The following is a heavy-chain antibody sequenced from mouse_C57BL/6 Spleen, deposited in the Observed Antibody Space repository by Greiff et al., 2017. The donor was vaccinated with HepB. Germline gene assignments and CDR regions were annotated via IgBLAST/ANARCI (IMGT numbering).Heavy chain of an antibody. CDR3: ASMVTTPYAMDY. D-gene: IGHD2-2*01. J-gene: IGHJ4*01. CDR1: GYTFTDYY. CDR2: INPNNGGT. V-gene: IGHV1-26*01. Sequence: EVQLQQSGPELVKPGASVKISCKASGYTFTDYYMNWVKQSHGKSLEWIGDINPNNGGTSYNQKFKGKATLTVDKSSSTAYMELRSLTSEDSAVYYCASMVTTPYAMDYWGQGASVTVSS.